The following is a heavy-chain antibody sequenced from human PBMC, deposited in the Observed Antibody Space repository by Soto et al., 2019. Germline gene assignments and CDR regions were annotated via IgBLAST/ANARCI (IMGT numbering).Heavy chain of an antibody. CDR3: AKDPGTQWLEVYGMDV. D-gene: IGHD6-19*01. Sequence: PGGSLRLSCAASGFTLSSHGMHWVRQAPGKGLEWVAVILYDGSNKYYADSVKGRFTISRDNSKNAPYLQMNSLRAEDTAVYHCAKDPGTQWLEVYGMDVWGQGTTVTVSS. CDR1: GFTLSSHG. CDR2: ILYDGSNK. J-gene: IGHJ6*02. V-gene: IGHV3-30*18.